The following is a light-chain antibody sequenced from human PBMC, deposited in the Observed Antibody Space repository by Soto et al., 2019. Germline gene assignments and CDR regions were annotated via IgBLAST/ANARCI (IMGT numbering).Light chain of an antibody. Sequence: EIVLTQSPATLSLSPGERATLSCRASQSVSSFLAWYQQQPGQAPRLLIYDASNRATGIPARFSGSGSGTDFTLTISSLEPEDFSVYYCQQRGDWPPFTFGQGTRLEIK. CDR1: QSVSSF. CDR2: DAS. CDR3: QQRGDWPPFT. V-gene: IGKV3-11*01. J-gene: IGKJ5*01.